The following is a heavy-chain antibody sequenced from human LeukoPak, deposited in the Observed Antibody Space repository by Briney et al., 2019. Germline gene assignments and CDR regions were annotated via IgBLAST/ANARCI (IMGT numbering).Heavy chain of an antibody. CDR3: GKNKWNSYASFEY. D-gene: IGHD1/OR15-1a*01. CDR2: ISSSSSYI. Sequence: PGGSLRLSCAASGFTFSSYSMNWVRQAPGKGLEWVSSISSSSSYIYYADSVKGRFTISRDNAKNSLYLQMNSLRDEDTAVYYCGKNKWNSYASFEYWGQGTLVTVSS. V-gene: IGHV3-21*04. CDR1: GFTFSSYS. J-gene: IGHJ4*02.